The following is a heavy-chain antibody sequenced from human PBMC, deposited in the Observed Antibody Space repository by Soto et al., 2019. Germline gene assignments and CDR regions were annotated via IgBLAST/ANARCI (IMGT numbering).Heavy chain of an antibody. Sequence: QVQLVQSGAEAKKPGSSVKVSCKASGGTFSTYATSWVRQAPGQGLEWMGMIIPMFGTANYAQKFQGRVTITADKSTSTAYMELSSLRSEDTAVYYCARDEGGSGYQLDSWGQGTLVTVSS. V-gene: IGHV1-69*06. J-gene: IGHJ5*01. CDR3: ARDEGGSGYQLDS. CDR2: IIPMFGTA. CDR1: GGTFSTYA. D-gene: IGHD3-3*01.